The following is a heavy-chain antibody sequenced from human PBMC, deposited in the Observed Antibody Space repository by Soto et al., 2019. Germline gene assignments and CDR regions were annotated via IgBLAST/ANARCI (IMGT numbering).Heavy chain of an antibody. Sequence: PSETLSLTCAVSGYSISSGYYWGWIRQPPGKGLEWIGSIYHSGSTYYNPSLKSRVTISVDTSKNQFSLKLSSVTAADTAVYYCARVYYDSGAYYYDYFDYWSQGTLVTVSS. J-gene: IGHJ4*02. V-gene: IGHV4-38-2*01. CDR1: GYSISSGYY. D-gene: IGHD3-22*01. CDR3: ARVYYDSGAYYYDYFDY. CDR2: IYHSGST.